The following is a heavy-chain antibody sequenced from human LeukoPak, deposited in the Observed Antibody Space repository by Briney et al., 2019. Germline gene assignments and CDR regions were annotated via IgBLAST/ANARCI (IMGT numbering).Heavy chain of an antibody. Sequence: SETLSLTCTVSGGSISSSSYYWGWIRQPPGKGLEWIGSIYYSGSTYYNPSLKSRVTISVDTSKNQFSLKLSSVTAADTAVYYCARHPDYYYYYMDVWGKGTTVTISS. V-gene: IGHV4-39*01. CDR1: GGSISSSSYY. CDR3: ARHPDYYYYYMDV. CDR2: IYYSGST. J-gene: IGHJ6*03.